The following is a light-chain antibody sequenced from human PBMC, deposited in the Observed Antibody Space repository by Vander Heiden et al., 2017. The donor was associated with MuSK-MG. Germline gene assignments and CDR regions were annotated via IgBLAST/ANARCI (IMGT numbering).Light chain of an antibody. V-gene: IGKV1D-16*01. Sequence: DIQMTQSPSSLSASVGDRVTITCRASQGISRWLAWYQQKPEKAPKSLIYAASTFQSAVPSRFSGSGSATAFTLTISSLQPEDFATYYCRQDTSYPHTFGQGTKMEIK. CDR3: RQDTSYPHT. CDR1: QGISRW. CDR2: AAS. J-gene: IGKJ2*01.